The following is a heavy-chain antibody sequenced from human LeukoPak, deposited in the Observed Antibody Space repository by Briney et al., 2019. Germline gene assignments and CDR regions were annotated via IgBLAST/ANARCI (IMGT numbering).Heavy chain of an antibody. CDR1: GFIIGSYW. CDR3: ARAGYYGDDAFDL. CDR2: IRHDGSEK. Sequence: GGSLRLSCVASGFIIGSYWMSWVRQAPGKGLEWVANIRHDGSEKYYVDSVKGRLTISRDNAKNSLYLQMNSLTAADTAIYYCARAGYYGDDAFDLWGQGTSVTVSS. J-gene: IGHJ3*01. V-gene: IGHV3-7*01. D-gene: IGHD2/OR15-2a*01.